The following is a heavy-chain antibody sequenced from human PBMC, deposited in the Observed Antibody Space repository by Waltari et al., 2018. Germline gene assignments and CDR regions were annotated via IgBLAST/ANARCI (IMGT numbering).Heavy chain of an antibody. CDR3: ARQITGTRAYYYYYYMDV. D-gene: IGHD1-7*01. CDR2: IYYSGST. J-gene: IGHJ6*03. CDR1: GGSISSSSYY. Sequence: QLQLQESGPGLVKPSETLSLTCTVSGGSISSSSYYWGWIRQPPGKGLEWIGSIYYSGSTYYNPSLKSRVTISVDTSKNQFSLKLSSVTAADTAVYYCARQITGTRAYYYYYYMDVWGKGTTVTVSS. V-gene: IGHV4-39*01.